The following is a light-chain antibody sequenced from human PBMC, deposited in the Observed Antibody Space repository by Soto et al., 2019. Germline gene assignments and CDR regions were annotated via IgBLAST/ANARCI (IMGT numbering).Light chain of an antibody. Sequence: QSVLTQPASVSGSPGQSITISCTGTSSDVGGYNYVSWYQQHPGKAPKLLIYEVSNRPSGVSSRFSGSKSGNTASLTISGLQAEDEADYYCTSYTTSSTWVFGGGTKLTAL. J-gene: IGLJ3*02. CDR2: EVS. CDR3: TSYTTSSTWV. V-gene: IGLV2-14*01. CDR1: SSDVGGYNY.